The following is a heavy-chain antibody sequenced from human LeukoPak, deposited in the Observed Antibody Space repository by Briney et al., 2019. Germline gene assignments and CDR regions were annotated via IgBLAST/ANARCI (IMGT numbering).Heavy chain of an antibody. CDR2: INHSGNT. CDR1: GDSISSGYY. D-gene: IGHD4-23*01. Sequence: SETLSLTCTDSGDSISSGYYWGWIRQPPGKGLEWIGSINHSGNTYYTPSLKSRLTLSVDTSKNQFSLKLSSVTAADTAVYYCAKDRPTVVTRRHYFDYWGQGILFTVSS. V-gene: IGHV4-38-2*02. J-gene: IGHJ4*02. CDR3: AKDRPTVVTRRHYFDY.